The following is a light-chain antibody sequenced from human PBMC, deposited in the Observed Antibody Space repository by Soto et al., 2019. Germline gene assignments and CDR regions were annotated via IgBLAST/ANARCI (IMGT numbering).Light chain of an antibody. J-gene: IGKJ2*02. Sequence: EIVLTQFPGTLSLSAGERATLSCRASQSVSSGYLAWYQQKPGQAPRLLIYGASNRATGIPDRFSGSGSGTDFTLTISRMEPEDFAVYYCQQYFTSRTFGQGTKVDI. CDR1: QSVSSGY. V-gene: IGKV3-20*01. CDR2: GAS. CDR3: QQYFTSRT.